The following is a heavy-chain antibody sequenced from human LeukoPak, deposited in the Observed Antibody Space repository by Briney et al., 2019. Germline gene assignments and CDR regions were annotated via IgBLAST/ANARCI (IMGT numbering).Heavy chain of an antibody. CDR3: AGELAVAGKTIFDS. J-gene: IGHJ4*02. CDR2: IYNSGTT. CDR1: SGSISSYY. Sequence: SETLSLTCTVSSGSISSYYWSWIRQPPGKGLEWIGNIYNSGTTNYNPSLKSRGTISLDTSNNQLSLKVSSVSAADTAVYYCAGELAVAGKTIFDSWGQGTLVTVSS. V-gene: IGHV4-59*01. D-gene: IGHD6-19*01.